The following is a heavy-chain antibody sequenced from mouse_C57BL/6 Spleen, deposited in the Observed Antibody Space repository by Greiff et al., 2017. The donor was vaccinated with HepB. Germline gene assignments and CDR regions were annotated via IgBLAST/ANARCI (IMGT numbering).Heavy chain of an antibody. V-gene: IGHV1-64*01. J-gene: IGHJ2*01. Sequence: VQLQQPGAELVKPGASVKLSCKASGYTFTSYWMHWVKQRPGQGLEWIGMIHPNSGSTNYNEKFKSKATLTVDKSSSTAYMQLSSLTSEDSAVYYCATRDSSGYLYYFDYWGQGTTLTVSS. CDR1: GYTFTSYW. CDR2: IHPNSGST. D-gene: IGHD3-2*02. CDR3: ATRDSSGYLYYFDY.